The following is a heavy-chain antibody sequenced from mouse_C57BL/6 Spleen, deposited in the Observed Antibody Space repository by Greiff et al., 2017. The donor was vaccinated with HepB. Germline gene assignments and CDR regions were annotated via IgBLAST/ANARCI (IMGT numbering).Heavy chain of an antibody. Sequence: EVQRVESGEGLVKPGGSLKLSCAASGFTFSSYAMSWVRQTPEKRLEWVAYISSGGDYIYYADTVKGRFTISRDNARNTLYLQMSSLKSEDTAMYYCTRGRDYYGSSPWYFDVWGTGTTVTVSS. V-gene: IGHV5-9-1*02. J-gene: IGHJ1*03. CDR3: TRGRDYYGSSPWYFDV. D-gene: IGHD1-1*01. CDR2: ISSGGDYI. CDR1: GFTFSSYA.